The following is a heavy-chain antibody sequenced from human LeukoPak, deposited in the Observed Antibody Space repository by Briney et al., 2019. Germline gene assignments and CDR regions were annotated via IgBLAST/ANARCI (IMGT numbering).Heavy chain of an antibody. CDR2: IYYSGST. CDR1: GGSISSYY. J-gene: IGHJ4*02. CDR3: ARVIGRDLYYGSGSYYAHDY. V-gene: IGHV4-59*01. Sequence: SETLSLTCTVSGGSISSYYWSWIRQPPGKGLEWIGYIYYSGSTNYNPSLKSRVTISVDTSKNQFSLKLSSVTAADTAVYYCARVIGRDLYYGSGSYYAHDYWGQGTLVTVSS. D-gene: IGHD3-10*01.